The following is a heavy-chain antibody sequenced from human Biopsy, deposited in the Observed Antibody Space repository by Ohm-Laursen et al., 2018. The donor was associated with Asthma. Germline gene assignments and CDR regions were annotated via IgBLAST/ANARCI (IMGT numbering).Heavy chain of an antibody. CDR2: IYHSGPT. CDR1: GGSIIGSSW. CDR3: AKIYDRLVLYGMDV. D-gene: IGHD6-19*01. V-gene: IGHV4-4*02. Sequence: TLSLTWTVSGGSIIGSSWWSWVRQTPGKGLEWIGEIYHSGPTNYNPSLKSRVTISVDKSKNQFSLKLTSVTAADTAVYYCAKIYDRLVLYGMDVWGHGTTVTVSS. J-gene: IGHJ6*02.